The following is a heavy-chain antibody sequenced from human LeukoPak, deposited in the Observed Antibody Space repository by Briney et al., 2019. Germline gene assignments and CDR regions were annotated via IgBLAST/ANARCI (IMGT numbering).Heavy chain of an antibody. Sequence: GGSLRLSCEASQFTFSRLAMSWIRQAPGTGLEWVSTLSGSGTATYYADSVKGRFTTSRDNSKDTLYLQMDNLRADDTAVYYCAKHLGSHSFLFYYMDVWGTGTSVIVSS. CDR2: LSGSGTAT. CDR1: QFTFSRLA. CDR3: AKHLGSHSFLFYYMDV. J-gene: IGHJ6*03. V-gene: IGHV3-23*01. D-gene: IGHD2-21*01.